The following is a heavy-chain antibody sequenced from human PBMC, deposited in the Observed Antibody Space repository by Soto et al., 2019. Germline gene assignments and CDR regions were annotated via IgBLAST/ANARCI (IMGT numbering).Heavy chain of an antibody. J-gene: IGHJ4*02. D-gene: IGHD6-19*01. CDR3: AREIEVAGTFDY. CDR1: GGSISSGGYY. Sequence: QVQLQESGPGLVKPSQTLSLTCTVSGGSISSGGYYWSWIRQHPGKGLEWIGYIYYSGSTYYNPSLQSRVTISVNTSKNQFSLQLSSVTAADTAVYYCAREIEVAGTFDYWGQGTLVTVSS. CDR2: IYYSGST. V-gene: IGHV4-31*03.